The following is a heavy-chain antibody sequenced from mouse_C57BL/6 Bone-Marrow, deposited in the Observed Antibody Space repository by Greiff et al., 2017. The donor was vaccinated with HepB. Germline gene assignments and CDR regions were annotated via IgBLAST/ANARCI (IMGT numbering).Heavy chain of an antibody. V-gene: IGHV14-2*01. CDR1: GFNIKDYY. D-gene: IGHD2-1*01. J-gene: IGHJ1*03. CDR3: ASSYGNYPYWYFDV. CDR2: IDPEDGET. Sequence: EVKVVESGAELVKPGASVKLSCTASGFNIKDYYMHWVKQRTEQGLEWIGRIDPEDGETKYAPKFQGKATITADTSSNTAYLQLSSLTSEDTAVYYCASSYGNYPYWYFDVWGTGTTVTVSS.